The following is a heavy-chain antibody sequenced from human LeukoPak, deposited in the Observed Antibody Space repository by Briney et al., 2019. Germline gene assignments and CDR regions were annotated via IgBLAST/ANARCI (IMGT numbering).Heavy chain of an antibody. CDR2: ISYDGSNK. J-gene: IGHJ5*02. Sequence: GRSLRLSCAASGFTFSSYGMHWVRQAPGKGLEWVAVISYDGSNKYYADSVKGRFTISRDNSKNTLYLQMNSLRAEDTAVYYCAKEMRWLQTKNWFDPWGQRTLVTVSS. CDR1: GFTFSSYG. D-gene: IGHD5-24*01. CDR3: AKEMRWLQTKNWFDP. V-gene: IGHV3-30*18.